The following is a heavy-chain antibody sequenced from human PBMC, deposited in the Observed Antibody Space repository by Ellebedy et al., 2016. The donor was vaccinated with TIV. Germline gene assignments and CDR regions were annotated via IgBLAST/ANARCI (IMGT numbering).Heavy chain of an antibody. D-gene: IGHD6-19*01. V-gene: IGHV4-59*01. Sequence: MPSETLFLTCTVSGGSISSYYWSWIRQPPGKGLEWIGYIYYSGSTNYNPSLKSRVTIAVDTSKKQISLKLSSVTAADTAVYYCARSSGWDRFDYWGQGTLVTVSS. CDR3: ARSSGWDRFDY. J-gene: IGHJ4*02. CDR2: IYYSGST. CDR1: GGSISSYY.